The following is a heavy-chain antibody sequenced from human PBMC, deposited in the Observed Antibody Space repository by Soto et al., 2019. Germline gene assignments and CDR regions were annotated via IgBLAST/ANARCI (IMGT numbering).Heavy chain of an antibody. D-gene: IGHD6-19*01. CDR3: ASAGSGWYDVSLDY. CDR1: GFTFSSYA. V-gene: IGHV3-23*01. CDR2: ISGSGGST. J-gene: IGHJ4*02. Sequence: GGSLRLSCAASGFTFSSYAMSWVRQAPGKGLEWVSAISGSGGSTYYADSVKGRFTISRDNSKNTLYLQMNSLRAEDTAVYYCASAGSGWYDVSLDYWGQGTLVTVSS.